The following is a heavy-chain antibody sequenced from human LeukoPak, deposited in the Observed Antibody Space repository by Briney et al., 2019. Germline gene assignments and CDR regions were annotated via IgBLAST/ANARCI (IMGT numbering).Heavy chain of an antibody. CDR3: ALAPNSNWFDF. D-gene: IGHD2-8*01. CDR1: GDSISNSY. V-gene: IGHV4-59*08. CDR2: IHYSVNS. J-gene: IGHJ5*01. Sequence: SATLSLTYRVSGDSISNSYCNSIRQPPGKRLEWIGNIHYSVNSNYNPSLQSGVTISIDTSKKQLFLMLSSVTAADTAVYYCALAPNSNWFDFWGQGTLVTVSS.